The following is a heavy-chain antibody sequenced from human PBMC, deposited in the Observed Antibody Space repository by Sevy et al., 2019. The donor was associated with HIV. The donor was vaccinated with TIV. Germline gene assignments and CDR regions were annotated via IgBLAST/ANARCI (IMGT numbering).Heavy chain of an antibody. CDR1: GFTFSSYS. V-gene: IGHV3-21*01. CDR2: ISSGSDYI. J-gene: IGHJ5*02. CDR3: ARDFYFGDYDHWFDP. D-gene: IGHD4-17*01. Sequence: GGSLRLSCAASGFTFSSYSMNWVRQAPGKGLEWVSSISSGSDYIDYADSVKGRFTISRDNAKNSLNLQMNSLRAEDTAVYYCARDFYFGDYDHWFDPWGQGTLVTVSS.